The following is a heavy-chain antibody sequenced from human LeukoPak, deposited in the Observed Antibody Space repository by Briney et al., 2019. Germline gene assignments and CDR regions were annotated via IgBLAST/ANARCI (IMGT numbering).Heavy chain of an antibody. J-gene: IGHJ3*02. V-gene: IGHV3-49*03. CDR2: IRSKAYGGTT. CDR1: GFTFGDYA. Sequence: PGRSLRLSCTPSGFTFGDYATSWSRQAPGKGLEWVGFIRSKAYGGTTEYAASAKGRFTISRDDSKSIAYLQLNGLKTEDTAVYYCTSRCGYSYGDAFDIWGQGTMVTVSS. D-gene: IGHD5-18*01. CDR3: TSRCGYSYGDAFDI.